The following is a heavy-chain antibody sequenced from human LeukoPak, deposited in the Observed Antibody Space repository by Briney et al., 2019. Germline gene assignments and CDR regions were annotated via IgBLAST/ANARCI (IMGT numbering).Heavy chain of an antibody. CDR3: ARMATIKRGFDY. V-gene: IGHV3-21*01. D-gene: IGHD5-24*01. CDR1: GFAFETYN. CDR2: ITSSSTYI. J-gene: IGHJ4*02. Sequence: GGSLRLSCAASGFAFETYNMNWVRQAPGKGLEWVSFITSSSTYIYYADSVKGRFTISRDNAKNSLYLQMNSLRAEDTAVYYCARMATIKRGFDYWGQGTLVTVSS.